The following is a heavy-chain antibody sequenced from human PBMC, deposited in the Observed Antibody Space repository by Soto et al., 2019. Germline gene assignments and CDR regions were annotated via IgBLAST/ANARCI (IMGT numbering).Heavy chain of an antibody. D-gene: IGHD3-3*01. V-gene: IGHV3-53*04. Sequence: EVQLVESGGGLVQPGGSLRLSCAASGFTVSSNYMSWVRQAPGKGLEWVSVISSGGSTYYADSVKGRFTISRHNSKNTLYLQMNSLGAEDTAVYFCASGWRVDAFDIWGQGTMVTVSS. CDR1: GFTVSSNY. CDR3: ASGWRVDAFDI. CDR2: ISSGGST. J-gene: IGHJ3*02.